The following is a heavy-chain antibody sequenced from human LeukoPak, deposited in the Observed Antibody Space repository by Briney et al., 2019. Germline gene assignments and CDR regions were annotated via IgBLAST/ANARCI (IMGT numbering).Heavy chain of an antibody. CDR3: AKSQRGYYPRRTYYYYMDV. CDR2: ISSIGSTI. D-gene: IGHD1-26*01. CDR1: GFTFSSYE. Sequence: GGSLRLSCAPSGFTFSSYEMNWVRQAPGKGLEWVAYISSIGSTIYYADSVKGRFTISRDNSKKTLYLPLNSLRDEDTAVYYCAKSQRGYYPRRTYYYYMDVWGKGTTVTVSS. V-gene: IGHV3-48*03. J-gene: IGHJ6*03.